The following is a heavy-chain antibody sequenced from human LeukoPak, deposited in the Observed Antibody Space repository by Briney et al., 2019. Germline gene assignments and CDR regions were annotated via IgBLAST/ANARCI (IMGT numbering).Heavy chain of an antibody. CDR3: ARMYYDFWSGYYSYYYGMDV. J-gene: IGHJ6*02. CDR1: GFTFSDYA. Sequence: GGSLRLSCVASGFTFSDYAMNWVRQAPGKGLEWVSTFKTKYHQVYYAESVRGRFTISTDNSRNTVFLQMNSLRAEDTAVYYCARMYYDFWSGYYSYYYGMDVWGQGTTVTVSS. D-gene: IGHD3-3*01. CDR2: FKTKYHQV. V-gene: IGHV3-23*05.